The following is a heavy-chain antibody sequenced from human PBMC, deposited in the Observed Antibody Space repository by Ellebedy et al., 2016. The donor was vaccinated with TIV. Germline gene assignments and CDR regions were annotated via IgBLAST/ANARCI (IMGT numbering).Heavy chain of an antibody. V-gene: IGHV3-9*01. CDR2: INWNGGSV. J-gene: IGHJ6*02. CDR3: AKDSRSSTSMDYYYYSGMDV. D-gene: IGHD2-2*01. Sequence: SLKISXAASGFTFDDYPMHWVRQAPGKGLEWVSSINWNGGSVNYADFVQGRFTISRDNAKNSLYLQMNSLRGEDTALYYCAKDSRSSTSMDYYYYSGMDVWGPGTTVTVSS. CDR1: GFTFDDYP.